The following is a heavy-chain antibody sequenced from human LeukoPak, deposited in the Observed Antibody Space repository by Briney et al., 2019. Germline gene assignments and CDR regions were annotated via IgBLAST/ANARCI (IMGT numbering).Heavy chain of an antibody. Sequence: PGGSLRLSCAASGFTFSSYGMHWVSQPPGKGLEWIGEINHSGSTNYNPSLKSRLTISVDTSKNQFSLKLSSVTAADTAVYYCARGRGIAVAGKSAHGYWGQGTLVTVSS. V-gene: IGHV4-34*01. D-gene: IGHD6-19*01. CDR1: GFTFSSYG. CDR2: INHSGST. CDR3: ARGRGIAVAGKSAHGY. J-gene: IGHJ4*02.